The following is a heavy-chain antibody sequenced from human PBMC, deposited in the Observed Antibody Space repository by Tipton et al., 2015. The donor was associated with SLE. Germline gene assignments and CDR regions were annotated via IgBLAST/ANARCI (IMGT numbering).Heavy chain of an antibody. V-gene: IGHV4-59*12. J-gene: IGHJ4*02. CDR3: AREAGSSRYFDY. Sequence: TLSLTCSVSGDSISSYYWSWIRQSPGKGLVWIGYIFFRGTTNYNPSLKSRVTMSVDTSQNQFSLQVTSVTAADTAVYYCAREAGSSRYFDYWGQGTLVTVSS. D-gene: IGHD1-26*01. CDR2: IFFRGTT. CDR1: GDSISSYY.